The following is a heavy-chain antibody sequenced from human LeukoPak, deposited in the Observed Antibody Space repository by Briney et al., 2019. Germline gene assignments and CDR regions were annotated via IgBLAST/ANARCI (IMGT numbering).Heavy chain of an antibody. J-gene: IGHJ4*02. Sequence: GGSLRLSCLTSGFSLSTNAMSWVRQAPGRGLEWVAGISGSGASTYYADSVKGRFTISRDDSRNSLYLQMNSLRGEDTAVYYCAKDVGKWESLHYFDYWGQGTLVTVSS. CDR3: AKDVGKWESLHYFDY. V-gene: IGHV3-23*01. D-gene: IGHD1-26*01. CDR1: GFSLSTNA. CDR2: ISGSGAST.